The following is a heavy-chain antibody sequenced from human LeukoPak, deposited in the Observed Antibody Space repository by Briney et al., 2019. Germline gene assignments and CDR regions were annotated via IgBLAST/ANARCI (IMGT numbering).Heavy chain of an antibody. Sequence: ASVKVSCKASGYTLTSYDINWVRQATGQGLEWMGWMNPNSGNTGYAQKFQGRVTITRNTSISTAYVELSSLRSEDTAVYYCARGPPSDAFDIWGQGTMVTVSS. CDR1: GYTLTSYD. CDR2: MNPNSGNT. V-gene: IGHV1-8*03. CDR3: ARGPPSDAFDI. J-gene: IGHJ3*02.